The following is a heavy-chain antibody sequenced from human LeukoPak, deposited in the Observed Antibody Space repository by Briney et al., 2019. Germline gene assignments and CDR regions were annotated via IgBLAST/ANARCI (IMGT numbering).Heavy chain of an antibody. D-gene: IGHD2-2*01. CDR3: ARVGYCSSTSCFHFDY. CDR1: GGSFSGYY. J-gene: IGHJ4*02. CDR2: INHSGST. V-gene: IGHV4-34*01. Sequence: SETLSLTCAVYGGSFSGYYWSWIRQPPGKGLEWIGEINHSGSTNYNPSLKSRATISVDASKNQFSLKLSSVTAADTAVYYCARVGYCSSTSCFHFDYWGQGTLVTVSS.